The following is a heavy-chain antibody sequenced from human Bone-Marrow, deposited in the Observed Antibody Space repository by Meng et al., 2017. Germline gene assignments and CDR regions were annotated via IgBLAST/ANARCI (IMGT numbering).Heavy chain of an antibody. CDR3: ARGRASCSSGGCSLGWFDP. CDR2: IYYTENT. Sequence: VQRQESGPGLVRPPQSLSLTCIVSGGSINSAGYYWSWIRQHPGKGLEWIGYIYYTENTYYNPSLKSPMTISLDKSKNQFSLKLNSVTVADTAVYYCARGRASCSSGGCSLGWFDPWGQGTLVTVSS. CDR1: GGSINSAGYY. J-gene: IGHJ5*02. D-gene: IGHD2-15*01. V-gene: IGHV4-31*01.